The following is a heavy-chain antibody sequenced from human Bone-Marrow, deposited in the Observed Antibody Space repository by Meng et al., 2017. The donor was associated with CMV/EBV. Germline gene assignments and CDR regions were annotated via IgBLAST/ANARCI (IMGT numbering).Heavy chain of an antibody. J-gene: IGHJ6*02. V-gene: IGHV1-8*03. D-gene: IGHD5-18*01. Sequence: ASVKVSCKASGYTFTSYDINWVRQATGQGLEWMGWMNPNSGNTGYAQKFQGRVNITRNTSISTAYMELSSLRSEDTAVYYCARGYSYGFYYYYYGMDVWGQGTTVTVSS. CDR1: GYTFTSYD. CDR3: ARGYSYGFYYYYYGMDV. CDR2: MNPNSGNT.